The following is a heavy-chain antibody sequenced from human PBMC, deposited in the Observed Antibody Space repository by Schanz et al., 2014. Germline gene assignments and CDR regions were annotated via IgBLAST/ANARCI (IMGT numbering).Heavy chain of an antibody. Sequence: QVQLVESGGTLVKPGGSLRLSCVVSGFTFSDYYMSWIRQAPGKGLEWVSYISSSSIYTNYAHTVKGRFTISRDKAKNSAYMQMNSLRADDTAVYYCAREAEWGYAPPRHWGQGTLVTVSS. CDR2: ISSSSIYT. V-gene: IGHV3-11*06. J-gene: IGHJ4*02. D-gene: IGHD5-12*01. CDR3: AREAEWGYAPPRH. CDR1: GFTFSDYY.